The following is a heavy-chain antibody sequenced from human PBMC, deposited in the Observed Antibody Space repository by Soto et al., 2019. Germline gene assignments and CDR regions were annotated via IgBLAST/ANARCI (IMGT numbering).Heavy chain of an antibody. J-gene: IGHJ4*02. CDR3: AKEGLYKTLNY. D-gene: IGHD1-1*01. V-gene: IGHV3-30*18. CDR1: GFTFKSYG. Sequence: QVQLVESGGGVVQPGRSLRLSCAASGFTFKSYGMHWFRQAPGKGLEWVAVISYDGNNKYYADSVKGRFTISRDIPKNTLYLQLNCLGAEDTAVYYCAKEGLYKTLNYWGQGTLVTVSS. CDR2: ISYDGNNK.